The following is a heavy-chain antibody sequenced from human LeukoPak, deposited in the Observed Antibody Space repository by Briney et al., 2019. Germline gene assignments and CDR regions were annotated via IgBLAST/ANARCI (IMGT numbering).Heavy chain of an antibody. Sequence: GGSLRLSCAASGFTFSSYSMNWVRQAPGKGLEWVSYISSSSSTIYYADSVKGRFTISRDNAKNSLYLQMNSLRAEDTAVYYCARTKKVLLFAFDIWGQGTMVTVSS. D-gene: IGHD3-10*01. CDR2: ISSSSSTI. V-gene: IGHV3-48*04. J-gene: IGHJ3*02. CDR3: ARTKKVLLFAFDI. CDR1: GFTFSSYS.